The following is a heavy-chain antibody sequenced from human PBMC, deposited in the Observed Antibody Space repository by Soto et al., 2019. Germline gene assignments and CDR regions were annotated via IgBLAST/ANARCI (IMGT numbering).Heavy chain of an antibody. V-gene: IGHV1-2*04. CDR3: ARAQLGYCSSTSCPGGAFDI. Sequence: GASVKVSCKASGNTFTGYYMHWVRQAPGQGLEWMGWINPNSGGTNYAQKFQGWVTMTRDTSISTAYMELSRLRSDDTAVYYCARAQLGYCSSTSCPGGAFDIWGQGTMVTVS. CDR2: INPNSGGT. CDR1: GNTFTGYY. J-gene: IGHJ3*02. D-gene: IGHD2-2*01.